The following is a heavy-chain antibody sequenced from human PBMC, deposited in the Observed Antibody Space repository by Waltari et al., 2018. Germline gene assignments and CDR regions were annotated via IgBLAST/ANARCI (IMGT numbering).Heavy chain of an antibody. CDR1: GDSITRSDYY. J-gene: IGHJ5*02. CDR2: IYYSGIT. CDR3: TRRPYSTGWVWFDP. D-gene: IGHD2-15*01. Sequence: QLLLQESGPGLVKPSETLSLTCSVSGDSITRSDYYWAWLRQSPGKKLEWIGTIYYSGITYYNPAVGIRVTMSVDTAQNQFSRRLSSVTAADTGVYYCTRRPYSTGWVWFDPWGQGTLVTVSS. V-gene: IGHV4-39*01.